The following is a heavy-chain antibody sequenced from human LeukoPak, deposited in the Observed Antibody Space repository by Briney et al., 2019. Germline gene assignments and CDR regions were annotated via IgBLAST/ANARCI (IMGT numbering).Heavy chain of an antibody. CDR3: AKVYHDSGCLIDY. CDR2: IRSDSATT. CDR1: GFTFSSYA. V-gene: IGHV3-23*01. Sequence: GGSLRLSCAASGFTFSSYAMTWVRQAPGQGLEWVSTIRSDSATTAYADSVKGRFTISRDNSKNTVYLQMNSLRAEDTAVYYCAKVYHDSGCLIDYWGQGTLVTVSS. J-gene: IGHJ4*02. D-gene: IGHD6-19*01.